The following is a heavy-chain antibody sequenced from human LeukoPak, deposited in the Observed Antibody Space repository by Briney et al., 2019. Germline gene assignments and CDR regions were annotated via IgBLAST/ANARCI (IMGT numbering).Heavy chain of an antibody. CDR2: ISSTSITI. CDR3: AKGGGSGSYDAFDI. CDR1: RFTFRGYG. V-gene: IGHV3-48*01. Sequence: PGGSMRLSCAASRFTFRGYGMNWVRQAPGRGLEWVSYISSTSITIYYADSVKGRFTISRDKAKNSLYLQMNRLRGEDTAVYYCAKGGGSGSYDAFDIWGQGTMVTVSS. D-gene: IGHD1-26*01. J-gene: IGHJ3*02.